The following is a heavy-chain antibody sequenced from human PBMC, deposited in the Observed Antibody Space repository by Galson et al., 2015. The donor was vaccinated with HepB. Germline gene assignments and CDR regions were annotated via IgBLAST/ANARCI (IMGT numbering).Heavy chain of an antibody. V-gene: IGHV1-46*01. CDR2: INPSGGST. Sequence: SVKVSCKASGYTFTSYYMHWVRQAPGQGLEWMGIINPSGGSTSYAQKFQGRVTMTRDTSTSTVYMELSSLRSEDTAVYYCARVRPFSGLRGANLGGFDPWGQGTLVTVSS. CDR1: GYTFTSYY. CDR3: ARVRPFSGLRGANLGGFDP. D-gene: IGHD3-10*01. J-gene: IGHJ5*02.